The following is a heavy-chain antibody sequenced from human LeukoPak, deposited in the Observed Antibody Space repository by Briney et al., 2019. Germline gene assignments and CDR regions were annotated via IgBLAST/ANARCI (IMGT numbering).Heavy chain of an antibody. CDR3: ARGYSNYDY. J-gene: IGHJ4*02. Sequence: GASVKVSCKASGYTFTINHIHWVRQAPGQGLEWMGIINPSGGSTSYAQKFQGRVTMTRDTSTSTVYMELSSLRSEDTAVYYCARGYSNYDYWGQGTLVTVSS. CDR2: INPSGGST. D-gene: IGHD4-4*01. V-gene: IGHV1-46*01. CDR1: GYTFTINH.